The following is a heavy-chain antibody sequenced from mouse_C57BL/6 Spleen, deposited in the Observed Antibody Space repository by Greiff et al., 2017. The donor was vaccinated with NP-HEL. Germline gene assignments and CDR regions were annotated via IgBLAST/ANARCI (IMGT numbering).Heavy chain of an antibody. J-gene: IGHJ4*01. D-gene: IGHD2-2*01. CDR3: AITGGIGYEGGHYYAMDY. CDR1: GYTFTSYW. Sequence: QVQLQQPGAELVKPGASVKVSCKASGYTFTSYWMHWVKQRPGQGLEWIGRIHPSDSDTNYNQKFKGKATLTVDKSSSTAYMQLSSLTSEDSAVYYCAITGGIGYEGGHYYAMDYWGQGTSVTVSS. V-gene: IGHV1-74*01. CDR2: IHPSDSDT.